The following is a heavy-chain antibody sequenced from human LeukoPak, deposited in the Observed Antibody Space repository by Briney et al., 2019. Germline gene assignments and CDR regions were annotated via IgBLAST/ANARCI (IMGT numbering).Heavy chain of an antibody. CDR3: ATQAFSNFDY. V-gene: IGHV3-7*01. J-gene: IGHJ4*02. Sequence: GGSLRLSCADSGFGFSSYWMSWVRQAPGKGLEWLANIKQDGSEKYYVDSVKGRFTISRDNAKKSLYLQMNSLRAEDTAVYYCATQAFSNFDYWGRGTLVTVST. CDR2: IKQDGSEK. D-gene: IGHD4-11*01. CDR1: GFGFSSYW.